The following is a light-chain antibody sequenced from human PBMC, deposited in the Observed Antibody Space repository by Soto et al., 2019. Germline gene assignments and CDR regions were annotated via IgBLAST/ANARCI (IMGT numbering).Light chain of an antibody. CDR2: GAS. J-gene: IGKJ4*01. V-gene: IGKV3-15*01. CDR3: QQYDNWPPFT. CDR1: QSVGSN. Sequence: IVMTQSPATLSVSPGERVILSCRASQSVGSNVAWYQQKPGQSPRLLIYGASTRVTGIPARFTGSGSGTEFTLTINGLQSEDFAMYHCQQYDNWPPFTFGGGTKVEIK.